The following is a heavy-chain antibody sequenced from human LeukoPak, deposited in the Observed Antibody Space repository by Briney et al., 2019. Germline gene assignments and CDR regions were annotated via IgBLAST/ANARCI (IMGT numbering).Heavy chain of an antibody. D-gene: IGHD3-3*01. Sequence: PSETLSLTCTVSGGSVSSGSYYWSWIRQPPGKGLEWIGYIYYSGSTNYNPSLKSRVTISVDTSKNQFSLKLSSVTAADTAVYYCARGETYYDFWSGYYTSSDYYYYGMDVWGQGTTVTVSS. CDR2: IYYSGST. CDR1: GGSVSSGSYY. CDR3: ARGETYYDFWSGYYTSSDYYYYGMDV. V-gene: IGHV4-61*01. J-gene: IGHJ6*02.